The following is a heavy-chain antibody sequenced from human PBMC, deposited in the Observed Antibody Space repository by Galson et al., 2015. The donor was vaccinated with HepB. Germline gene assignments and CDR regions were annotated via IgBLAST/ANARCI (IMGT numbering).Heavy chain of an antibody. Sequence: SLRLSCAASEFTFGDYAMSWVRQAPGKGLEWVSAISGSGGSTYYADSVKGRFTISRDNSKNTLYLQMNSLRAEDTAVYYCAKVAGHCSGGSCYYRTKPYYYYGMDVWGQGTTVTVSS. CDR3: AKVAGHCSGGSCYYRTKPYYYYGMDV. D-gene: IGHD2-15*01. V-gene: IGHV3-23*01. CDR2: ISGSGGST. CDR1: EFTFGDYA. J-gene: IGHJ6*02.